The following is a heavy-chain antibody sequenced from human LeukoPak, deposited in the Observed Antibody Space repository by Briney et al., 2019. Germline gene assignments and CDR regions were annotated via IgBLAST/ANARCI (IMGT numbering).Heavy chain of an antibody. CDR3: ARDRTGYYDYGMDV. J-gene: IGHJ6*02. D-gene: IGHD4-17*01. CDR1: GGSISSYY. Sequence: SETLSLTCTVSGGSISSYYWSWIRRPPGKGLEWIGYIYYSGSTNYNPSLKSRVTISVDTSKNQFSLKLSSVTAADTAVYYCARDRTGYYDYGMDVWGQGTTVTVSS. CDR2: IYYSGST. V-gene: IGHV4-59*01.